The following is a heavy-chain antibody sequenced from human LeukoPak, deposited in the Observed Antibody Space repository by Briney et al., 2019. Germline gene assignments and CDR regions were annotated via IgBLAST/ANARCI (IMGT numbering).Heavy chain of an antibody. D-gene: IGHD6-13*01. CDR1: GGSISSYY. Sequence: SETLSLTCTVSGGSISSYYWSWIRQPAGKGLEWIGRIYTSGSTNYNPSLKSRVTMSIDTSTNQFSLKLSSVTAADTAVYYCAREPIAAAYGGLDYWGQGTLVTVSS. CDR2: IYTSGST. V-gene: IGHV4-4*07. CDR3: AREPIAAAYGGLDY. J-gene: IGHJ4*02.